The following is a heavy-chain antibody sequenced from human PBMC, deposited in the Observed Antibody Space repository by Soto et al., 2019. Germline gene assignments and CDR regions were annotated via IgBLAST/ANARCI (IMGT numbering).Heavy chain of an antibody. D-gene: IGHD4-17*01. V-gene: IGHV3-30-3*01. Sequence: QVQLVESGGGVVQPGRSLRLSCAASGFTFSNYAMHWVRQAPGKGLGWVAVISYDGSNKYYADSVKGRFTISRDNSKNTRYLQMNSQRAEDTAVYYCARRPVTYYFDYWGQGTLVTVSS. J-gene: IGHJ4*02. CDR3: ARRPVTYYFDY. CDR1: GFTFSNYA. CDR2: ISYDGSNK.